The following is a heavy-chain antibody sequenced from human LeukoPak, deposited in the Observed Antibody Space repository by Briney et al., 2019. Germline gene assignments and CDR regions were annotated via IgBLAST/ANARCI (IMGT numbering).Heavy chain of an antibody. J-gene: IGHJ6*02. D-gene: IGHD1-26*01. CDR2: ISYDGSNK. CDR1: GFTFSSYA. CDR3: ARRKVGAPPDLPYYYYGMDV. V-gene: IGHV3-30-3*01. Sequence: PGGSLRLSCAASGFTFSSYAMHWVRQAPGKGLEWVAVISYDGSNKYYADSVKGRFTISRDNSKNTLYLQMDSLRAEDTAVYYCARRKVGAPPDLPYYYYGMDVWGQGTTVTVSS.